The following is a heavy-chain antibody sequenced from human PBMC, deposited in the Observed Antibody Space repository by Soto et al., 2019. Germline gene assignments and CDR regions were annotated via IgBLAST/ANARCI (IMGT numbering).Heavy chain of an antibody. Sequence: ASVKVSCKASGYTFTSYAMHWVRQAPGQRLEWMGWINAGNGNTKYSQKFQGRVTITRDTSASTAYMELSSLRYQDTPVSYCATDQRGDYGHPTRVNSFDNWGQGTMVTVSS. V-gene: IGHV1-3*01. CDR3: ATDQRGDYGHPTRVNSFDN. J-gene: IGHJ3*02. CDR2: INAGNGNT. CDR1: GYTFTSYA. D-gene: IGHD4-17*01.